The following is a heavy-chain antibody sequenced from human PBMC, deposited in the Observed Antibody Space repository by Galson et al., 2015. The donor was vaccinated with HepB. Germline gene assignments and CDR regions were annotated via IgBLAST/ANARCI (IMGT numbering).Heavy chain of an antibody. V-gene: IGHV3-53*01. CDR2: IYSGGST. CDR3: ARGDYVWGIQGDI. J-gene: IGHJ3*02. D-gene: IGHD3-16*01. CDR1: GFTVSSNY. Sequence: SLRLSCAASGFTVSSNYMSWVRQAPGKGLEWVSVIYSGGSTYYADSVKGRFTISRDNSKNTLYLQMNSLRAEDTAVYYCARGDYVWGIQGDIWGQGTMVTVSS.